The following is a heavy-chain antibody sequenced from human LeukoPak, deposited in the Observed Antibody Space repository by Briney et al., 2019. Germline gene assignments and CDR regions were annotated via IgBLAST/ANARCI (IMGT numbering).Heavy chain of an antibody. V-gene: IGHV3-48*01. CDR2: ISGSSSTK. J-gene: IGHJ4*02. CDR3: ARVRVGYYLDY. D-gene: IGHD1-14*01. Sequence: PGGSLRLSCAASGFIFSSYGMSWVRQAPGKGLEWVSFISGSSSTKYYVDSVKGRFTISRDNAKNSLYLQMNSLRAEDTAVYYCARVRVGYYLDYWGQGTLVTVSS. CDR1: GFIFSSYG.